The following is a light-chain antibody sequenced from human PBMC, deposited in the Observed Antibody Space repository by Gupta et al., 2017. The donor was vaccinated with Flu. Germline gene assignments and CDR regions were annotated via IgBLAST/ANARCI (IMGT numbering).Light chain of an antibody. J-gene: IGLJ3*02. CDR2: DGR. CDR1: SNDIGANDY. Sequence: HSSLPPPRSVSGSPAQSVTISCTGTSNDIGANDYVLWFQQDPGKDPKVIMYDGRQRPSGVPDRFFGSKAGSTAALTISGLQTEDEADYYCCAYTGNEWVFGGGTKLTV. V-gene: IGLV2-11*01. CDR3: CAYTGNEWV.